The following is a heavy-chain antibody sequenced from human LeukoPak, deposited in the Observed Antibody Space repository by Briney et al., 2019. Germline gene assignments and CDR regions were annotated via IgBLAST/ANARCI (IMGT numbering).Heavy chain of an antibody. J-gene: IGHJ6*03. V-gene: IGHV3-9*01. Sequence: GGSLRLSCAASGFTFDDCAMHWVRQAPGKGLEWVSGISWNSGSIGYADSVKGRFTISRDNARNSLYLQMNSLRAEDTALYYCAKDSGYDPHYYMDVWGKGTTVTISS. CDR1: GFTFDDCA. CDR2: ISWNSGSI. D-gene: IGHD5-12*01. CDR3: AKDSGYDPHYYMDV.